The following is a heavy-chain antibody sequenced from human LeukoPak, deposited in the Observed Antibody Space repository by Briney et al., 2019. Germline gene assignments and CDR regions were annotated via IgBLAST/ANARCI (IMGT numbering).Heavy chain of an antibody. J-gene: IGHJ4*02. D-gene: IGHD1-26*01. Sequence: SETLSLTCAVYGGSFSGYYWSWIRQPPGKGLEWSGEINHSGSTNYNPSLKSRVTISVDTSKNQFSLKLSSVTAADTAVYYCARYGGSEPDYWGQGNLVTVSS. V-gene: IGHV4-34*01. CDR3: ARYGGSEPDY. CDR2: INHSGST. CDR1: GGSFSGYY.